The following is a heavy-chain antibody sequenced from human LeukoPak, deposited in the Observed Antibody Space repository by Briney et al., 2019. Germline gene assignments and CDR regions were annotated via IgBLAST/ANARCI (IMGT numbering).Heavy chain of an antibody. CDR1: RLTFSDYA. D-gene: IGHD6-13*01. Sequence: PGRSLRPSCAPSRLTFSDYAMTWARQAPGKGLQWVSTISGSGGRTYYTDSVKGRFTVSRDNSKNTLYLQMKSLRVEDAAVYYCAKDRRAAAGPPYYFDNWGQGTLVTVSS. J-gene: IGHJ4*02. V-gene: IGHV3-23*01. CDR3: AKDRRAAAGPPYYFDN. CDR2: ISGSGGRT.